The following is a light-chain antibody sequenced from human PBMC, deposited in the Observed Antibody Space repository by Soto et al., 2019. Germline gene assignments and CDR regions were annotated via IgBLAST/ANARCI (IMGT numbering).Light chain of an antibody. CDR1: QTISSW. V-gene: IGKV1-5*03. J-gene: IGKJ4*01. CDR3: QQLRSYPST. CDR2: KAS. Sequence: DIQMTQSPSTLSGYVGDRGTITCRASQTISSWLAWYQQKPGKAPKLLIYKASTLKSGVPSRFSGSGFGTDFTLTISSLQAEDFASYYCQQLRSYPSTFGGGTKVDI.